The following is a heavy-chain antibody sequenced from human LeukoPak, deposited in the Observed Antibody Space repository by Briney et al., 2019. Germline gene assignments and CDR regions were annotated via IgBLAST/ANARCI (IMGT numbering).Heavy chain of an antibody. CDR3: ARDYVWGSYRDY. CDR2: ISWDGGST. J-gene: IGHJ4*02. V-gene: IGHV3-43*01. D-gene: IGHD3-16*01. CDR1: GFAFDDYT. Sequence: GGSLRLSCAASGFAFDDYTMHWVRQAPGKGLEWVSLISWDGGSTYYADSVKGRFTISRDNSKNTLYLQMNSLRAEDTAVYYCARDYVWGSYRDYWGQGTLVTVSS.